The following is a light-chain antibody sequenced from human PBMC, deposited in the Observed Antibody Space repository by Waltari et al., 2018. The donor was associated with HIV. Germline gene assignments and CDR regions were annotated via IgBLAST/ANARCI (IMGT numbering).Light chain of an antibody. CDR3: SSFAGTHKL. CDR1: NSDISDYNY. J-gene: IGLJ2*01. Sequence: QSALTQSPSASRSPGQSVNISCSGANSDISDYNYVSWYQQHSDRPPKLIIFEVTKRPSGVPDRFSGSKSGNTASLFVSGLQPEDEATYFCSSFAGTHKLFGGGTKLTVL. V-gene: IGLV2-8*02. CDR2: EVT.